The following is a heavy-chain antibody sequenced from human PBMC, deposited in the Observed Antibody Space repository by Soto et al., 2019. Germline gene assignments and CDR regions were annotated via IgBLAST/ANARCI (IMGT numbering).Heavy chain of an antibody. CDR1: GYTLTELS. CDR3: ATKTLVGDIVVVPAAMYTKWRGAFDI. J-gene: IGHJ3*02. CDR2: FDPEDGET. V-gene: IGHV1-24*01. D-gene: IGHD2-2*01. Sequence: ASVKVSCKVSGYTLTELSMHWVRQAPGKGLEWMGGFDPEDGETIYAQKFQGRVTMTEETSTDTAYMELSSLRSEDTAVYYCATKTLVGDIVVVPAAMYTKWRGAFDIWGQGTMVTVSS.